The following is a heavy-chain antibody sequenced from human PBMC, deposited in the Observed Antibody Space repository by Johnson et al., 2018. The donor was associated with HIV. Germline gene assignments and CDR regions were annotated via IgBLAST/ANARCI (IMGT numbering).Heavy chain of an antibody. Sequence: VQLVEPGGGVVQPGRSLRLSCAASGFTFSSYAMHWVRQAPGKGLEWVAVISYDGSNKYYADSVKGRFTISRDNSKNTLYLQMGSLRAEDMAVYYCARCRDAYTLLSAFDIWGQGTMVTVSS. J-gene: IGHJ3*02. CDR2: ISYDGSNK. CDR1: GFTFSSYA. D-gene: IGHD5-24*01. V-gene: IGHV3-30*14. CDR3: ARCRDAYTLLSAFDI.